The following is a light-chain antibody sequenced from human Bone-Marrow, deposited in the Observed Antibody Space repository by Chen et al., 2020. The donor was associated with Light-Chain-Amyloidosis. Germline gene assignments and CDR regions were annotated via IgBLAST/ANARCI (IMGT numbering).Light chain of an antibody. CDR3: SSYTTNYTLI. Sequence: QSALTQPSSVSGSPGQSITLSCTGTTYDIGAYNYVSWYQHHPGKAPKLIIYEVSNRPSGVSSRFFGSRSGDTASLTISGLQAEDEADYYCSSYTTNYTLIFGPGTRVTVL. V-gene: IGLV2-14*01. J-gene: IGLJ1*01. CDR1: TYDIGAYNY. CDR2: EVS.